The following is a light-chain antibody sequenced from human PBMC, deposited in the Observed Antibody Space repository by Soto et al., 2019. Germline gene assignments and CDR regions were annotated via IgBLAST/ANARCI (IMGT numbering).Light chain of an antibody. Sequence: MTQSPSTLSGSVGDRVTITCRASQTISSWLAWYQQKPGQAPRLLIYGASTRAAGITDRFSGSGSGTEFTLTISRLEPEDFAVYYCQHYDNSPLFGPGTKVDI. V-gene: IGKV3D-15*02. CDR2: GAS. J-gene: IGKJ3*01. CDR3: QHYDNSPL. CDR1: QTISSW.